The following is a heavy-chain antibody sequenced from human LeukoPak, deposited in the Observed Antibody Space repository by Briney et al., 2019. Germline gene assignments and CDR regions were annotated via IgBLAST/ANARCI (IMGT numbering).Heavy chain of an antibody. CDR1: GGSISSYY. CDR3: ARDREYRGENWFDP. V-gene: IGHV4-59*01. Sequence: SETLSLTCTVSGGSISSYYWSWIRQPPGKGLGWIGDIYYSGSTNYNPSLKSRVTISVDPSKNQFSLKLSSVTAADTAVYYCARDREYRGENWFDPWGEGTLVTVSS. CDR2: IYYSGST. D-gene: IGHD2-2*01. J-gene: IGHJ5*02.